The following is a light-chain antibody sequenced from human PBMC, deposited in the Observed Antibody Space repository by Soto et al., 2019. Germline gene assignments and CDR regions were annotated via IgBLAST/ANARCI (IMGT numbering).Light chain of an antibody. V-gene: IGLV2-8*01. Sequence: QSALTHPPSASVSPGQTVTISFTGTSRDIGPYKYVSWYQQRPGNAPKLTIYDVTERPAGVPDRFSGSKAGNTASLTVSGLQAGDEADYHCAPFGGTDNFVLFGGGSQLTV. J-gene: IGLJ2*01. CDR3: APFGGTDNFVL. CDR2: DVT. CDR1: SRDIGPYKY.